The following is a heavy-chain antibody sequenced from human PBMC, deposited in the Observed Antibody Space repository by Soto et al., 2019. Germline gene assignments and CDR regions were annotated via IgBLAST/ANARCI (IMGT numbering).Heavy chain of an antibody. CDR2: MNPDSDNT. V-gene: IGHV1-8*01. CDR3: ARLEGLATISYYFDF. CDR1: GYTFTNYD. Sequence: GAPVKVSCMASGYTFTNYDINWVRQATGQGLEWMAWMNPDSDNTGYAQKFQGRVTITRDTSASTAYMELSSLRSEDTAVYYCARLEGLATISYYFDFWGQGALVTVSS. D-gene: IGHD3-9*01. J-gene: IGHJ4*02.